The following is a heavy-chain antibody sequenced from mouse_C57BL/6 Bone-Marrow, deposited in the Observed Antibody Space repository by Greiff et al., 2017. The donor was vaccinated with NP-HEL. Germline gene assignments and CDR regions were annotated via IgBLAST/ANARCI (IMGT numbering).Heavy chain of an antibody. D-gene: IGHD2-3*01. Sequence: EVKLVASGAELVRPGASVKLSCTASGFNIKDDYMHWVKQRPEQGLEWIGWIDPENGDTEYASKFQGKATITADTSSNTAYLQLSSLTSEDTAVYYCTASDGYYWFAYWGQGTLVTVSA. J-gene: IGHJ3*01. CDR1: GFNIKDDY. V-gene: IGHV14-4*01. CDR2: IDPENGDT. CDR3: TASDGYYWFAY.